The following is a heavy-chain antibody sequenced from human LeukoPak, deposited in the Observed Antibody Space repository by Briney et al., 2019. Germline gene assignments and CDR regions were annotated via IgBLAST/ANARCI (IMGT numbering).Heavy chain of an antibody. CDR2: IGPSGSNI. CDR1: GFTFGNYA. Sequence: GGSLRLSCAASGFTFGNYAMNWVRQAPGKGLEWVSYIGPSGSNIYYADSVKRRFTISRDNAKDSLYLQMNSLRAEDTAVYYCARVLSDYYFDLFDYWGQGTLVTVSS. J-gene: IGHJ4*02. V-gene: IGHV3-48*01. CDR3: ARVLSDYYFDLFDY. D-gene: IGHD3-22*01.